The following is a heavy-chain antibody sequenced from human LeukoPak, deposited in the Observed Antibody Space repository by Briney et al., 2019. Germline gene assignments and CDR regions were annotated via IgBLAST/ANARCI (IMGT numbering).Heavy chain of an antibody. J-gene: IGHJ4*02. D-gene: IGHD6-19*01. CDR1: GDSVSRSSAA. Sequence: SQTLSLTCDVSGDSVSRSSAAWTWIRQSPSRGLEWLGRTYYRSKWYYDYAESVQGRITINPDTSKNHVSLQMKSVTTEDTAVYYCARDKWLGAFFDYWGQGILVTVSS. V-gene: IGHV6-1*01. CDR2: TYYRSKWYY. CDR3: ARDKWLGAFFDY.